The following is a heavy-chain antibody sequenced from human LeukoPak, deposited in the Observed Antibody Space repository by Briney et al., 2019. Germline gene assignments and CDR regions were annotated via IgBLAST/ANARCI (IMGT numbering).Heavy chain of an antibody. CDR2: IYFVGSA. CDR1: GGAIHSYY. D-gene: IGHD3-3*01. J-gene: IGHJ4*02. V-gene: IGHV4-59*12. Sequence: SETLSLTCSVSGGAIHSYYWSWIRQPPGKGLEWIGYIYFVGSANYNPSLKSRVTISLDKSRKQVSLKLSSVTAADTAVYYCARLVTIFGVVIINKSGKNYFDYWGQGTLVTVSS. CDR3: ARLVTIFGVVIINKSGKNYFDY.